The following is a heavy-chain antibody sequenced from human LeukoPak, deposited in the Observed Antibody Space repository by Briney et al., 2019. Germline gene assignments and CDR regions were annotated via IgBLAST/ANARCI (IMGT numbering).Heavy chain of an antibody. D-gene: IGHD4-17*01. CDR3: AKDRGVTTRKTFDY. J-gene: IGHJ4*02. V-gene: IGHV1-46*01. Sequence: GASVKVSCKASGYTFTSYYMHWVRQAPGQGLEWMGIINPSGGSTSYAQKFQGRVTMTRDMSTSTDYMELSSLRSEDTAVYYCAKDRGVTTRKTFDYWGQGTLVTVSS. CDR2: INPSGGST. CDR1: GYTFTSYY.